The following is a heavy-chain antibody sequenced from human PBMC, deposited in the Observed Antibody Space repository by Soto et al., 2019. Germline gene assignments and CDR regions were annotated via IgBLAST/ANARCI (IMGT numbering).Heavy chain of an antibody. CDR1: GYTFTSYD. V-gene: IGHV1-8*01. CDR3: ARGWDIVLVPATMTYYSGMDV. D-gene: IGHD2-2*01. J-gene: IGHJ6*02. Sequence: QVQLVQSGAEVKKPGASVKVSCKASGYTFTSYDINWVRQATGQGLERMGWMNPNSGKTGYAQKFQGRVTMTRNTAISAPYMELSSMRSEDTAVYYCARGWDIVLVPATMTYYSGMDVWGQGTTVTVSS. CDR2: MNPNSGKT.